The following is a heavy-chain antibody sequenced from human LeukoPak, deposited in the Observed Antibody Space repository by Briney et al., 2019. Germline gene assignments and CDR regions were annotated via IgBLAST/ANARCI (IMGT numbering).Heavy chain of an antibody. V-gene: IGHV1-69*13. CDR1: GGSFSSYA. Sequence: SVKVSCKASGGSFSSYAISWVRQAPGQGLEWMGGIIPIFATAKYAQKFQGRVAITADESTSTAYMELSSLRSEDTAVYYCASAPGTYYHHSSDYSEGGGVDYWGQGTLVTVSS. CDR3: ASAPGTYYHHSSDYSEGGGVDY. CDR2: IIPIFATA. D-gene: IGHD3-22*01. J-gene: IGHJ4*02.